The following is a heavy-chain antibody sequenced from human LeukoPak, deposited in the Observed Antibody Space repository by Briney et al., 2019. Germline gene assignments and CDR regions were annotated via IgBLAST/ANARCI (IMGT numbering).Heavy chain of an antibody. V-gene: IGHV5-51*01. CDR2: IYPGDSDT. CDR1: GYGFTSYW. J-gene: IGHJ4*02. CDR3: ARFENWELPIGYYFDY. Sequence: GESLKISCKGSGYGFTSYWIGWVRQMPGKGLEWMGIIYPGDSDTRYSPSFQGQVTISADKSISTAYLQWSSLKASDTAMYYCARFENWELPIGYYFDYWGQGTLVTVSS. D-gene: IGHD7-27*01.